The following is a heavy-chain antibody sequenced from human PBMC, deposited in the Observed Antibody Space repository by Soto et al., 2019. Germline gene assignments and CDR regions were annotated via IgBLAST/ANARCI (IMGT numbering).Heavy chain of an antibody. J-gene: IGHJ4*02. Sequence: QVQLVQSGPEVKKPGASVKVSCKASGYTFVTHEITWVRQAPGQGLEWVGWISPYSGTTNYAQNLQGRVTVTTDTSTSTAYMELRSLRSDDAAVYYCARDGKDYGDYWGQGTLVSVSS. D-gene: IGHD3-16*01. CDR1: GYTFVTHE. CDR2: ISPYSGTT. CDR3: ARDGKDYGDY. V-gene: IGHV1-18*04.